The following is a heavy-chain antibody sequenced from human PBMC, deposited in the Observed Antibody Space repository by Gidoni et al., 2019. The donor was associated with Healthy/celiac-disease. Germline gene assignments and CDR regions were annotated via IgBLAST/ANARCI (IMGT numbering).Heavy chain of an antibody. CDR3: ARDFDDCSSTSCYNY. V-gene: IGHV3-21*01. D-gene: IGHD2-2*02. J-gene: IGHJ4*02. CDR2: ISSSSSYI. CDR1: GFTFSSNS. Sequence: EVQLVESGGGLVKPGGSLRLSCAASGFTFSSNSMNWVRQAPGKGLEWVSSISSSSSYIDYADSVKGRFTISRDNAKNSLYLQMNSLRAEDTAVYYCARDFDDCSSTSCYNYWGQGTLVTVSS.